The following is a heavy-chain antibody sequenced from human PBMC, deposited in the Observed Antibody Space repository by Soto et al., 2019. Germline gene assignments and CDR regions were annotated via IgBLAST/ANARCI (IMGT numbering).Heavy chain of an antibody. Sequence: QVQLQQWGAGLLKPSETLSLTCAVYGGSFSGYYWSWIRHPPGKGLEWIGEINHSGSTNYNPSLKSRVTISVDTSKNQFSLKLSSVTAADTAVYYCAILLWNAGDFDYWGQGTLVTVSS. CDR3: AILLWNAGDFDY. CDR2: INHSGST. V-gene: IGHV4-34*01. CDR1: GGSFSGYY. D-gene: IGHD1-1*01. J-gene: IGHJ4*02.